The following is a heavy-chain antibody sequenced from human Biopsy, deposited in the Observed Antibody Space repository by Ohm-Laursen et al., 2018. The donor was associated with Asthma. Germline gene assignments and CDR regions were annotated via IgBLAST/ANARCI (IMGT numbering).Heavy chain of an antibody. V-gene: IGHV3-30*03. D-gene: IGHD3-3*02. CDR3: ARTFHFWSPYHAEHYQL. J-gene: IGHJ1*01. Sequence: SLRLSCSASGFTFRNFGMHWVRQAPGKGLEWVALISSDVREWYADSVKGRFTISRDNSKNTLDLQMNSLRGDDTAVYYCARTFHFWSPYHAEHYQLWDQGTLVTVPS. CDR2: ISSDVRE. CDR1: GFTFRNFG.